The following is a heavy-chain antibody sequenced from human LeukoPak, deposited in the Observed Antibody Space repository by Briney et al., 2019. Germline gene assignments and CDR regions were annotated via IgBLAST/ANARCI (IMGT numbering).Heavy chain of an antibody. J-gene: IGHJ4*02. Sequence: ASVKVSCKASGYTFTSYGISWVRQAPGQGLEWMGWINPNSGGTNYAQKFQGRVTMTRDTSISTAYMDLSRLRSDDTAVYYCARDGSVDQLLFTDYWGQGTLVTVSS. CDR3: ARDGSVDQLLFTDY. V-gene: IGHV1-2*02. D-gene: IGHD2-2*01. CDR2: INPNSGGT. CDR1: GYTFTSYG.